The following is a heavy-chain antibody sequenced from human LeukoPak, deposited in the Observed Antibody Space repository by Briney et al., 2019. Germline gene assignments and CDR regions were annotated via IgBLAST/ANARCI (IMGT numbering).Heavy chain of an antibody. V-gene: IGHV3-30-3*01. CDR2: ISYDGSNK. CDR1: GFTFSSYA. D-gene: IGHD3-22*01. Sequence: GGSLRLSCAASGFTFSSYAMHWVRQAPGKGLEWVAVISYDGSNKYYADSVKGRFTISRDNSKNTLYLQMNSLRAEDTAVYYCARDRGYYDSSGYYHPWGQGTLVTVSS. CDR3: ARDRGYYDSSGYYHP. J-gene: IGHJ5*02.